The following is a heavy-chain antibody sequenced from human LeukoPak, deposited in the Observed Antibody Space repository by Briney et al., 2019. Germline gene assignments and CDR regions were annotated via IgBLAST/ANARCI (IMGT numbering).Heavy chain of an antibody. CDR2: SRNKANGNTA. Sequence: TGGSLRLSCAASGFTFSNYAMHWVRQAPGKGLEWVGRSRNKANGNTAEYAASVIGRFTISRDDSKSSLYLQMNSLKAEDTAVYYCARVDGSRGYYYPLDSWGQGTLVTVSS. J-gene: IGHJ4*02. CDR3: ARVDGSRGYYYPLDS. D-gene: IGHD3-22*01. CDR1: GFTFSNYA. V-gene: IGHV3-72*01.